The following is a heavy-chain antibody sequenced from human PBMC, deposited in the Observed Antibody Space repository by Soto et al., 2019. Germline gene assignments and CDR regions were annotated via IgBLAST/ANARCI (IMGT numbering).Heavy chain of an antibody. V-gene: IGHV3-23*01. Sequence: EVQLLESGGGLVQPGGSLRLSCAASGFTFSIYAMSWVRQAPGKGLEWVSLIGGSGGNTYYADPVKGRFTISRDNSKNTRYLQMSTLRAEDTAVYYGARYAGDHASDVVRSDDVDIWGQGTVVTVSS. J-gene: IGHJ3*02. CDR2: IGGSGGNT. D-gene: IGHD4-17*01. CDR3: ARYAGDHASDVVRSDDVDI. CDR1: GFTFSIYA.